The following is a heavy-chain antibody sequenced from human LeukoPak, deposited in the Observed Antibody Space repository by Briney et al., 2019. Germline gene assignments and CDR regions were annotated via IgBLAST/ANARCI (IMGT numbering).Heavy chain of an antibody. CDR1: GGTFSSYP. CDR2: IIPIFGTA. Sequence: ASVKVSCKASGGTFSSYPISWVRQAPGQGLEWMGGIIPIFGTANYARKFQGRVTITADESTSTAYMELSSLRSEDTAVYYCARPGVVAGTEWDFQHWGQGTLVTVSS. V-gene: IGHV1-69*13. D-gene: IGHD2-2*01. J-gene: IGHJ1*01. CDR3: ARPGVVAGTEWDFQH.